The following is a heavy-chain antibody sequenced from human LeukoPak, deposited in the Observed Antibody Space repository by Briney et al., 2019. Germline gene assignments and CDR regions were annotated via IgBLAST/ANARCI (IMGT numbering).Heavy chain of an antibody. D-gene: IGHD2-15*01. CDR1: GGSISSYY. Sequence: SETLSLTCTVSGGSISSYYWSWIRQPPGKGLEWIGTINYGGNTYYNLSLKSRVIIFLDTSKNQFSLKLSSVTAADTAVYYCARLWSTSCKGGSCPHQPNYWGQGTRVTVSS. J-gene: IGHJ4*02. V-gene: IGHV4-59*04. CDR3: ARLWSTSCKGGSCPHQPNY. CDR2: INYGGNT.